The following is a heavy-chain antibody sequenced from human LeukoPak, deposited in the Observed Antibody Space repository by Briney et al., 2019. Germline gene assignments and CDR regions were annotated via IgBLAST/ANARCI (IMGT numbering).Heavy chain of an antibody. CDR2: IYYSGNT. CDR1: GGSITTTTYY. D-gene: IGHD6-25*01. Sequence: PSETLSLTCTVSGGSITTTTYYWGWLRQPPGKGLEWIGSIYYSGNTYHHPSLKSRVTISLDTSKNLFSLKVSSVTAADTAIYYCAKDFSSASYTYYYYYMDVWGKGTTVTVSS. V-gene: IGHV4-39*07. CDR3: AKDFSSASYTYYYYYMDV. J-gene: IGHJ6*03.